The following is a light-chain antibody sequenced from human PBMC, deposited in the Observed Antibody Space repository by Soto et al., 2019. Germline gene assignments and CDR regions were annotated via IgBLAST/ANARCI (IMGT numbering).Light chain of an antibody. V-gene: IGKV1-5*03. J-gene: IGKJ1*01. CDR2: KAS. Sequence: DIHITQSPSTLSASVVYRVTITCRASQSISIWLAWYQQKPGKAPKILIYKASSLESGVPSRFSGSGSGTEFTLTISSLQPDDFAPYYCKKYSTYAPRTFGQWNKVDIX. CDR3: KKYSTYAPRT. CDR1: QSISIW.